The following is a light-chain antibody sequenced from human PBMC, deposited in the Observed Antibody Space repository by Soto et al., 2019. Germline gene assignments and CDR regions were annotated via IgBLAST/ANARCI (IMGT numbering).Light chain of an antibody. CDR2: EVS. CDR1: SSDVGGYNY. Sequence: QSVLTQPPSASGSPGQSVTISCAGTSSDVGGYNYVSWYQQYPGKVPKLMIYEVSERPSGVHDRFSGSKSGNTAFLTVSGLQAEDEADYYCLSYADTAYVFGTGTKVTVL. J-gene: IGLJ1*01. CDR3: LSYADTAYV. V-gene: IGLV2-8*01.